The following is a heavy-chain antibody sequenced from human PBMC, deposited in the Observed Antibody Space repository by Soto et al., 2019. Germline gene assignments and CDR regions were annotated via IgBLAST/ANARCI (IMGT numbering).Heavy chain of an antibody. J-gene: IGHJ4*02. CDR1: GFTFSSYA. CDR3: ASRGSGWYFDY. D-gene: IGHD6-19*01. V-gene: IGHV3-23*01. Sequence: GGSLRLSCAASGFTFSSYAMSWVRQAPGKGLEWVSVISGSGGSTYYADSVKGRFTISRDNSKNTLYLQMNSLRAEDTAVYYCASRGSGWYFDYWGQGTLVTVSS. CDR2: ISGSGGST.